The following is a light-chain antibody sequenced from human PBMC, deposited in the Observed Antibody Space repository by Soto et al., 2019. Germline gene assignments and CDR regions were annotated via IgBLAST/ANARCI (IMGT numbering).Light chain of an antibody. V-gene: IGLV2-14*01. J-gene: IGLJ2*01. CDR2: EVS. CDR3: SSYTGSAAL. Sequence: QSVLTQPASVSGSPGQSITISCTGTSSDVGRYNYVSWYQHLPGKAPKLIIYEVSNRPSGVSNRFSASKSGNTASLTISGLQAEDEADYYCSSYTGSAALFGGGTKVTVL. CDR1: SSDVGRYNY.